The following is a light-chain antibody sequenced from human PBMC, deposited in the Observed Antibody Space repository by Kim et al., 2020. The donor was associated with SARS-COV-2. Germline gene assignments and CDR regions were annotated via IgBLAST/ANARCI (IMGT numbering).Light chain of an antibody. CDR2: DAS. Sequence: DIQMTQSPSSLSASVGDRVTITCQASQDISNSLNWYQQKPGKAPKLLIYDASNLQTGVPSRFSGSGSGAHFTFTINTLQPEDIATYYCQQCDNLPLTFGQGTRVEIK. V-gene: IGKV1-33*01. J-gene: IGKJ5*01. CDR1: QDISNS. CDR3: QQCDNLPLT.